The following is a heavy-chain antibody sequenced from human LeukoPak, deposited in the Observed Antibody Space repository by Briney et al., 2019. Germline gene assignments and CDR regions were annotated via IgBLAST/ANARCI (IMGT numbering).Heavy chain of an antibody. CDR2: IIPIFGTA. D-gene: IGHD1-14*01. V-gene: IGHV1-69*05. J-gene: IGHJ2*01. CDR1: GGTFSSYA. Sequence: ASVKVSCKASGGTFSSYAISWVRQAPGQGLEWMGGIIPIFGTANYAQKFQGRVTLTTDESTSTAYMELSSLRSEDTAVYYCAGGDSGNWYFDLWGRGTLVIVSS. CDR3: AGGDSGNWYFDL.